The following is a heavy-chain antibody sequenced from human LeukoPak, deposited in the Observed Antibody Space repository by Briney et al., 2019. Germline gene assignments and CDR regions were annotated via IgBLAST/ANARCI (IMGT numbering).Heavy chain of an antibody. CDR1: GFTCSSYA. V-gene: IGHV3-23*01. CDR3: AKVGMAATIDY. Sequence: RGSLRLSCAASGFTCSSYAMSRVRQAPGKGLEWVSAISGSGGSTYYADSVKGRFTISRDNSKNTLYLQMNSLRAEDTAVYYCAKVGMAATIDYWGQGTLVTVSS. J-gene: IGHJ4*02. D-gene: IGHD5-12*01. CDR2: ISGSGGST.